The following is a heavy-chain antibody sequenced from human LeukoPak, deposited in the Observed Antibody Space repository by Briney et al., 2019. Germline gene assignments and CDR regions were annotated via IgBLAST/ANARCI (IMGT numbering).Heavy chain of an antibody. Sequence: PGGSLRLSCAGSGFTFSTGTLSWLRQPPGKGLEWVANVGEDGSEKHYVDSVKGRFIISRDNAENSLYLQMSRLRPEDTAVYYCARPYYYNNGRFYHDSWGQGTLVTVSS. CDR3: ARPYYYNNGRFYHDS. CDR2: VGEDGSEK. D-gene: IGHD3-22*01. CDR1: GFTFSTGT. V-gene: IGHV3-7*01. J-gene: IGHJ4*02.